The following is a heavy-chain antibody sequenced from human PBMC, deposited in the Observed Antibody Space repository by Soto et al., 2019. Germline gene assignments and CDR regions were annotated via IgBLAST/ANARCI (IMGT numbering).Heavy chain of an antibody. J-gene: IGHJ4*02. V-gene: IGHV1-2*02. Sequence: QVQLVQSGTEVKKPGASVKVSCKTSGYTFTGYYMHWVRQAPGQGLEWMGWINPNSGGTNYAQKFQGRLTVTSDTSISTAYMELSRLRSDDTAVYYCAREYYYDSSAYYFSVWGQGTLVTVSS. CDR3: AREYYYDSSAYYFSV. CDR2: INPNSGGT. D-gene: IGHD3-22*01. CDR1: GYTFTGYY.